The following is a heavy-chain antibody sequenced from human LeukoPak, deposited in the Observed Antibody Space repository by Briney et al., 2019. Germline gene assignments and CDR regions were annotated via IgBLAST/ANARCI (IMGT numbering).Heavy chain of an antibody. Sequence: GGSLRLSCAASGFTFSNAWMSWVRQAPGKGLEWVGRIKSKTDGGTTDYAAPVKGRFTISGDDSKNTLYLQMNSLKTEDTAVYYCTTDPRGDSSYYGMDVWGQGTTVTVSS. CDR2: IKSKTDGGTT. D-gene: IGHD6-13*01. CDR3: TTDPRGDSSYYGMDV. V-gene: IGHV3-15*01. J-gene: IGHJ6*02. CDR1: GFTFSNAW.